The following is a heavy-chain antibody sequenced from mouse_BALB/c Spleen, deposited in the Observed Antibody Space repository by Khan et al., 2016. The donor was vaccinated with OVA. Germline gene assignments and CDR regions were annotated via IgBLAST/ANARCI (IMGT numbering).Heavy chain of an antibody. CDR2: ISSVGDYT. D-gene: IGHD4-1*01. CDR3: ANRLTGSFVY. Sequence: EVELVESGGDLVKPGGSLKLSCAASGFTFSSYSMSWVRQTPDKRLEWVTTISSVGDYTYYPDSVKGRFTISRDNATTTLYLQMSSLTSEDTVMYDCANRLTGSFVYWGQGTLVTVSA. CDR1: GFTFSSYS. J-gene: IGHJ3*01. V-gene: IGHV5-6*01.